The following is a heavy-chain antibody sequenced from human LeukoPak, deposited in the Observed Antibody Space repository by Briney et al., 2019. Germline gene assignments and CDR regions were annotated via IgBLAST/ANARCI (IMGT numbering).Heavy chain of an antibody. J-gene: IGHJ4*02. CDR1: GGTFSSYA. D-gene: IGHD6-6*01. Sequence: SVKVSCKASGGTFSSYAISWVRQAPGQGLEWMGGIIPIFGTANYAQKFQGRVTVTTDESTSTAYLELSSLRSEDTAVYYCARDQDGYSSSSSPDWGQGTLVTVSS. V-gene: IGHV1-69*05. CDR3: ARDQDGYSSSSSPD. CDR2: IIPIFGTA.